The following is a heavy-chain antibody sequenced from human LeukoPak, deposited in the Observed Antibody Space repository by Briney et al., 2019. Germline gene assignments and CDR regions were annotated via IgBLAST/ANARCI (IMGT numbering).Heavy chain of an antibody. CDR1: GFALSSYA. CDR3: AKAPVTSCRGAYCYPFDS. D-gene: IGHD2-21*01. V-gene: IGHV3-23*01. Sequence: PGGSLRLSCAASGFALSSYAMSWVRQAPGKALEWVSATSSRDAGTYHADSVRGRFTISRDKSKNPLYLQMNGLRAEDAAVYFCAKAPVTSCRGAYCYPFDSWGQGTLVTVSS. J-gene: IGHJ4*02. CDR2: TSSRDAGT.